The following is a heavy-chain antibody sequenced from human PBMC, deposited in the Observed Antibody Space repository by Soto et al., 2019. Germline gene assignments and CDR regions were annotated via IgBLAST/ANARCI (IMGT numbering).Heavy chain of an antibody. J-gene: IGHJ4*02. Sequence: GGSLRLSCAASGFTFDSFAMHWVRQAPGKGLEWVAVISYDGSNKYYADSVKGRFTISRDNSDNTLYLQMSGLRAEDTAVYYCARDRVRFLEWFSVDYWGQGTLVTVSS. D-gene: IGHD3-3*01. CDR1: GFTFDSFA. CDR3: ARDRVRFLEWFSVDY. CDR2: ISYDGSNK. V-gene: IGHV3-30*04.